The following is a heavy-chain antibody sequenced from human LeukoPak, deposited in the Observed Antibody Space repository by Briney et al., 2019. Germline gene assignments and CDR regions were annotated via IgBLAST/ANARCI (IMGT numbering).Heavy chain of an antibody. V-gene: IGHV3-7*01. CDR1: GFTFSYHL. CDR3: AKDSYSKGDF. CDR2: IKNDGAVK. D-gene: IGHD6-13*01. Sequence: GGSLRLSCAASGFTFSYHLMTWVRQAPGKGLGWVADIKNDGAVKNYVDSVKGRFTISRDNAKNSLYLQMNSLRAEDTAVYYCAKDSYSKGDFWGQGVLVTVSS. J-gene: IGHJ4*02.